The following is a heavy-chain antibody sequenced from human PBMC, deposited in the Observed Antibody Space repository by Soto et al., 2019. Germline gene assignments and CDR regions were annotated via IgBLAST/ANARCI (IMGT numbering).Heavy chain of an antibody. V-gene: IGHV4-4*02. D-gene: IGHD6-19*01. CDR2: IYRTGNT. CDR1: GDSISSHNW. CDR3: ARSSNAVAGNFDF. J-gene: IGHJ4*02. Sequence: SETLSLTCTVSGDSISSHNWWSWVRQTPAKGLEWIGDIYRTGNTNYNPSLKSRISISLDKSKNHFSLNLTSVSAADTAVYFCARSSNAVAGNFDFWAREPWSPSPQ.